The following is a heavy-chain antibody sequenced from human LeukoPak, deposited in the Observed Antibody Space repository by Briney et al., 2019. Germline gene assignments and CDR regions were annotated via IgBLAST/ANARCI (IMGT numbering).Heavy chain of an antibody. Sequence: GGSLRLSCAASGFTFSSYAMSWVRQAPGKGLEWVSAISGSGGRTYYADSVKGRFTISRDNSKNTLYLQMNSLRAEDTAVYYCAKDEQGYSGSWDDAFDIWGQGTMVTVSS. D-gene: IGHD1-26*01. CDR2: ISGSGGRT. CDR3: AKDEQGYSGSWDDAFDI. CDR1: GFTFSSYA. J-gene: IGHJ3*02. V-gene: IGHV3-23*01.